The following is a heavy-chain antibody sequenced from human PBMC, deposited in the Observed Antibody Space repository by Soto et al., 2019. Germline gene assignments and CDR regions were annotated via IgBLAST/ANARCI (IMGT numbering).Heavy chain of an antibody. CDR1: GFTFSDFS. CDR3: VRAECPSCHGFRH. D-gene: IGHD2-2*01. Sequence: EVQLVESGGALVQPGQSLRLSCAASGFTFSDFSMNWVRQAPGKGLEWVSFVSPTTPTIYYADSVKGRFTMSRDSAKKSLFLQMNSLRADDTAIYYCVRAECPSCHGFRHWGPGTLVTVSS. V-gene: IGHV3-48*01. J-gene: IGHJ1*01. CDR2: VSPTTPTI.